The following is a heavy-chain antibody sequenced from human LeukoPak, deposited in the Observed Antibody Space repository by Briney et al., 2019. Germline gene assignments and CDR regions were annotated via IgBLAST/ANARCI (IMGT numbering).Heavy chain of an antibody. J-gene: IGHJ4*02. V-gene: IGHV3-48*03. D-gene: IGHD6-19*01. CDR1: GFTFTSYE. Sequence: GGSLRLSCAASGFTFTSYEMKWVRQAPGKGLEWVSYITISGSTIYYADSVKGRFTISRDNAKNSLYLQVNSLRAEDTAVYYCARDGGSSGWCDYWGQGTLVTVSS. CDR2: ITISGSTI. CDR3: ARDGGSSGWCDY.